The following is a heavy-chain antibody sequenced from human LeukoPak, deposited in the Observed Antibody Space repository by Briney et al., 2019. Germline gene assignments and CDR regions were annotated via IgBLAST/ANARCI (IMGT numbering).Heavy chain of an antibody. CDR1: GFTFGAYA. CDR2: IRSKAYGGTT. D-gene: IGHD5-18*01. CDR3: TRDRIQGDY. J-gene: IGHJ4*02. V-gene: IGHV3-49*04. Sequence: PGGSLRLSCTASGFTFGAYAMSWVRQAPGKGLEWVGFIRSKAYGGTTEYAASVKGRFTISRDDSKSIAYLQMNSLKTEDTAVYYCTRDRIQGDYWGQGTLVTVSS.